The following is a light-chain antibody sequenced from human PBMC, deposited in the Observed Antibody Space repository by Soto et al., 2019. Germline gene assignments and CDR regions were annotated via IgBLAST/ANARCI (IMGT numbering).Light chain of an antibody. Sequence: EIVMTQSPATLSVSPGERATLSCRASQSVSSNLAWYRQKPGQAPRLLIYGSSTRATGIPARFSGSGSGTEFTLTISSLQSEDFAVYYCQQYNNLPPRGTFGQGTKVEI. J-gene: IGKJ1*01. V-gene: IGKV3-15*01. CDR2: GSS. CDR3: QQYNNLPPRGT. CDR1: QSVSSN.